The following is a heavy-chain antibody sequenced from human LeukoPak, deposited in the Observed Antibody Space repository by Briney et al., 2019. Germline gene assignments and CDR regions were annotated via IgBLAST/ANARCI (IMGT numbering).Heavy chain of an antibody. CDR2: ISAYNGNT. CDR3: ARDTYCGGDCSSADDAFDI. D-gene: IGHD2-21*02. CDR1: GYTFTSYG. J-gene: IGHJ3*02. Sequence: ASVRVSCKASGYTFTSYGISWVRQAPGQGLEWMEWISAYNGNTNYAQKLQGRVTMTTDTSTSTAYMELRSLRSDDTAVYYCARDTYCGGDCSSADDAFDIWGQGTMVTVSS. V-gene: IGHV1-18*01.